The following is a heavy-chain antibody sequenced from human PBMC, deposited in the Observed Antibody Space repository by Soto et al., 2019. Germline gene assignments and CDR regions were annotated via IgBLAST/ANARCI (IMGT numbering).Heavy chain of an antibody. CDR3: ARESHVVRGAAGDPWFDP. CDR1: GFTFNHFA. Sequence: QGQLVESGGGVVQPGRSLRLSCAASGFTFNHFAMHWVRQAPGKGLEWVALISYDGNDKYYADSVKGRFTISRDNSKNTLYLQISSLRVEDTAIYYCARESHVVRGAAGDPWFDPWGQGTLVTVSS. D-gene: IGHD3-10*01. CDR2: ISYDGNDK. J-gene: IGHJ5*02. V-gene: IGHV3-30-3*01.